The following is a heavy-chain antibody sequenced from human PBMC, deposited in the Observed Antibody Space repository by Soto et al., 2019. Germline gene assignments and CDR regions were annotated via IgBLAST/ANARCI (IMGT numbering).Heavy chain of an antibody. V-gene: IGHV3-48*01. CDR1: GFTFSSYT. Sequence: PGGSLRLSCASSGFTFSSYTMNWVRQAPGRGLEWVSYISSSSSTIYYADSVKGRFTISRDNAKNSLYLQMNGLRSEDTAVYYCARRWFGESPDYWGQGTLVTVSS. CDR2: ISSSSSTI. D-gene: IGHD3-10*01. CDR3: ARRWFGESPDY. J-gene: IGHJ4*02.